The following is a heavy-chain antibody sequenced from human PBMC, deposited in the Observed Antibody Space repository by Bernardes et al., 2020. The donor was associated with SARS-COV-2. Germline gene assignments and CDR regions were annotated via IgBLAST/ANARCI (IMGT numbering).Heavy chain of an antibody. J-gene: IGHJ4*02. CDR3: TRDSLLWFGEPHFDS. Sequence: ASVKVSCKATGYTFTKYGISWVRQAPGQGLEWVGWISGYNDKTNYGQKFQGRVTMTTDTSTSTAYMELMSLRSDDTAVYYCTRDSLLWFGEPHFDSWCQGTLVTVSS. D-gene: IGHD3-10*01. CDR2: ISGYNDKT. CDR1: GYTFTKYG. V-gene: IGHV1-18*01.